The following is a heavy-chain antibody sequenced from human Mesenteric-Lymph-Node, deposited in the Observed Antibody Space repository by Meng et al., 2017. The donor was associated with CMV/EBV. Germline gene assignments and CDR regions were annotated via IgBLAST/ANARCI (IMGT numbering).Heavy chain of an antibody. D-gene: IGHD2-21*01. Sequence: GESLKISCAASGFTFSSYAMSWVRQAPGKGLEWVSAISGSGGSTYYADSVKGRFTISRDNSKNTLYLQMNSLRAEDTAVYYCAKDVAGPRDYWGQGTLVTVSS. J-gene: IGHJ4*02. CDR3: AKDVAGPRDY. CDR2: ISGSGGST. CDR1: GFTFSSYA. V-gene: IGHV3-23*01.